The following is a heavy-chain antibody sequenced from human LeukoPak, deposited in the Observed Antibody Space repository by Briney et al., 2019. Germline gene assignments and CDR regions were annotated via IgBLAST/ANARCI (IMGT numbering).Heavy chain of an antibody. CDR2: INHSGST. CDR1: GGSFSGYY. V-gene: IGHV4-34*01. CDR3: ARGKIANYYGSGSPIPTSNFDY. D-gene: IGHD3-10*01. Sequence: SETLSLTCAVYGGSFSGYYWSWIRQPPGKGLEWIGEINHSGSTNYNPSLKSRVTISVDTSKNQFSLKLSSVTAADTAVYYCARGKIANYYGSGSPIPTSNFDYWGQGTLVTVSS. J-gene: IGHJ4*02.